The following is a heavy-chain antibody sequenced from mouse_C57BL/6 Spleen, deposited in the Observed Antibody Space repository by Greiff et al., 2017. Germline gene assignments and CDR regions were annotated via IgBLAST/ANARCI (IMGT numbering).Heavy chain of an antibody. J-gene: IGHJ4*01. CDR3: ARDITTVVARAMDY. Sequence: EVKLVESGGGLVKPGGSLKLSCAASGFTFSDYGMHWVRQAPEKGLEWVAYISSGSSTIYYADTVKGRFTISRDNAKNTLFLQMTSLRSEDTAMYYCARDITTVVARAMDYWGQGTSVTVSS. V-gene: IGHV5-17*01. D-gene: IGHD1-1*01. CDR1: GFTFSDYG. CDR2: ISSGSSTI.